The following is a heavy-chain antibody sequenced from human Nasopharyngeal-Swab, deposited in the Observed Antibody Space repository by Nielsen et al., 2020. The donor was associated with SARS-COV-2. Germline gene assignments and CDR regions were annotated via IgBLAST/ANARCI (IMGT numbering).Heavy chain of an antibody. CDR2: ISAYNGNT. D-gene: IGHD6-13*01. CDR3: ARAGGYSSSWYFDY. Sequence: ASVKVSCRASGYTFTSYGISWVRQAPGQGLEWMGWISAYNGNTNSAQKLQGRVTMTRDTYASTAYMELRSLRSDDTAVYYCARAGGYSSSWYFDYWGQGTLVTVSS. CDR1: GYTFTSYG. V-gene: IGHV1-18*01. J-gene: IGHJ4*02.